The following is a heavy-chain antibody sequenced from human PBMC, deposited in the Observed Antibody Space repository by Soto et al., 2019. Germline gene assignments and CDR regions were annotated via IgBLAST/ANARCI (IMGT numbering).Heavy chain of an antibody. CDR3: ARVFSGSFLFDY. J-gene: IGHJ4*02. CDR1: GGSIISDY. V-gene: IGHV4-59*01. Sequence: VQLQESGPGLVKPSETLSLTCTVSGGSIISDYWSWIRQPPGKGLEWIGYISYSGSTNYNPSLKSLVTISVDTSKNQFSLKLSSVTAADTAVYYCARVFSGSFLFDYWGQGTLVTVSS. CDR2: ISYSGST. D-gene: IGHD1-26*01.